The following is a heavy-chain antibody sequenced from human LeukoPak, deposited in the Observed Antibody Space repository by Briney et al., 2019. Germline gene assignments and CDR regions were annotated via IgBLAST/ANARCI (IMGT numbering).Heavy chain of an antibody. V-gene: IGHV4-30-4*07. Sequence: SQTLSLTCAVSGGSISSDGYSWSWIRQPPGKGLEWIGYIYYSGSTYYNPSLKSRVTISVDTSKNQFSLKLSSVTAADTAVYYCARGMGDSPVYYYMDVWGKGTTVTVSS. D-gene: IGHD2-21*02. J-gene: IGHJ6*03. CDR1: GGSISSDGYS. CDR2: IYYSGST. CDR3: ARGMGDSPVYYYMDV.